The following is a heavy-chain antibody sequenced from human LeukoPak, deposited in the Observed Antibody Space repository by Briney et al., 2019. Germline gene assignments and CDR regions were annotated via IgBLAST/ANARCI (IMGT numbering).Heavy chain of an antibody. D-gene: IGHD3-3*01. CDR1: GYTFTSYD. CDR3: ARVLVRITIFGVATPYYYYMDV. V-gene: IGHV1-8*01. J-gene: IGHJ6*03. Sequence: ASVKVSCKASGYTFTSYDINWVRQAPGQGLEWMGWMNPNSGNTGYAQKFQGRITMTRNTSISTAYMELSSLRSEDTAVYYCARVLVRITIFGVATPYYYYMDVWGKGTTVTVSS. CDR2: MNPNSGNT.